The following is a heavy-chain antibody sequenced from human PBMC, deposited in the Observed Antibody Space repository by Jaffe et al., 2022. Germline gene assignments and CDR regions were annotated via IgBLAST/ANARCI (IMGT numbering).Heavy chain of an antibody. J-gene: IGHJ3*02. CDR3: ARKLRPRSGWLADAFDI. CDR1: GGSISSSNW. V-gene: IGHV4-4*02. Sequence: QVQLQESGPGLVKPSGTLSLTCAVSGGSISSSNWWSWIRQPPGKGLEWIGEIYHSGSTNYNPSLKSRVTISVDKSKNQFSLKLSSVTAADTAVYYCARKLRPRSGWLADAFDIWGQGTMVTVSS. CDR2: IYHSGST. D-gene: IGHD6-19*01.